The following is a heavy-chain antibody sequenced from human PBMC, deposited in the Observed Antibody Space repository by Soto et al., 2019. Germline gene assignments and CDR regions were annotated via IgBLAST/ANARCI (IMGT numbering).Heavy chain of an antibody. CDR2: MNPNSGNT. J-gene: IGHJ6*03. V-gene: IGHV1-8*01. D-gene: IGHD6-19*01. Sequence: QVQLVQSGAEVKKHGASVKVSCTFTSYDINWVRQATGQGLEWMAWMNPNSGNTRYAQKFQRRVSMTSNTSNFTAFMDLSSIRSEDTAVYYCARGPGSSDWRFSYYYMDVW. CDR3: ARGPGSSDWRFSYYYMDV. CDR1: FTSYD.